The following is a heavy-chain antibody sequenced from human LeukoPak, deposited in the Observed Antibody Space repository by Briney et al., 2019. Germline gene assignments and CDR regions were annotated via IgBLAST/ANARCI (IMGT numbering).Heavy chain of an antibody. CDR2: IIPIFGMA. CDR1: GGTFSSYA. J-gene: IGHJ4*02. Sequence: GASVKVSCKASGGTFSSYAISWVRQAPGQGLEWMGRIIPIFGMANYAQKFQGRVTITADKSTSTAYMELSSLRSEDTAVYYCAKTYIAVAGKGDYWGQGTLVTVSS. V-gene: IGHV1-69*04. CDR3: AKTYIAVAGKGDY. D-gene: IGHD6-19*01.